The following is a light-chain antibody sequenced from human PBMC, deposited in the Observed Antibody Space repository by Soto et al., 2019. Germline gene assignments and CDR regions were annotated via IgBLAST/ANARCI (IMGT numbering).Light chain of an antibody. CDR2: AAS. CDR3: QQSFSSPRS. Sequence: DIQMTQSPSSLSASVGDRVAITCRASQNISSYLNWYRRKAGRAPELLIYAASTLQRGVPSSFSGSGSGTDFLLTISSLQPEDFATYYCQQSFSSPRSFGQGTKV. J-gene: IGKJ2*03. CDR1: QNISSY. V-gene: IGKV1-39*01.